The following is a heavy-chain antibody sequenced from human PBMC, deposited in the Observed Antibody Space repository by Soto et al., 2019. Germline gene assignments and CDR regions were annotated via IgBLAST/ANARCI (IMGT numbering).Heavy chain of an antibody. Sequence: PSETLSLTCTVSGGSISSSSYYWGWIRQPPGKGLEWIGSIYYSGSTYYNPSLKSRVTISVDTSKNQFSLKLSSVTAADTAVYYCAVVPAALYFQHWGQGTLVTVSS. V-gene: IGHV4-39*01. D-gene: IGHD2-2*01. CDR1: GGSISSSSYY. CDR2: IYYSGST. CDR3: AVVPAALYFQH. J-gene: IGHJ1*01.